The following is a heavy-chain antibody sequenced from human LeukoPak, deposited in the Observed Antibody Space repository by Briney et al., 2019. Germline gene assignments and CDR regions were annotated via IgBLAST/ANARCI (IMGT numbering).Heavy chain of an antibody. D-gene: IGHD4-17*01. J-gene: IGHJ3*02. CDR2: ISGDGGIT. CDR3: ARVLMTTVTISTFDI. Sequence: PGGSLRLSCAASGFSFDDYAMYWVRQAPGKGLEWVSLISGDGGITYYADSVKGRFTISRDNSKNSLYLQMNSLRTEDTAFYYCARVLMTTVTISTFDIWGQGTMVTVSS. V-gene: IGHV3-43*02. CDR1: GFSFDDYA.